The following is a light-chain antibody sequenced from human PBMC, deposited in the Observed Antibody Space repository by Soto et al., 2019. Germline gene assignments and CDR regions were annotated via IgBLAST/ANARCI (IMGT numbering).Light chain of an antibody. Sequence: EIVMTQSPATLSVSPGERATLSCRASQSVSSNLAWYQQKPGQAPRLLIYGASTRATGIPARFSGSGSGTEFTLTISSLQSEDFATYYCQRYNTFSGTFGPGTKVEIK. CDR2: GAS. CDR3: QRYNTFSGT. CDR1: QSVSSN. J-gene: IGKJ1*01. V-gene: IGKV3-15*01.